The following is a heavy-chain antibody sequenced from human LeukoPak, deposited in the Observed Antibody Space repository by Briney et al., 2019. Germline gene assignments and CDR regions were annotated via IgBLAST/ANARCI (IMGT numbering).Heavy chain of an antibody. D-gene: IGHD5-18*01. CDR1: GGSIRSYS. V-gene: IGHV4-4*07. CDR2: IYTSGST. J-gene: IGHJ4*02. CDR3: ARAFPEGTASFDY. Sequence: PSETLSLTCTVSGGSIRSYSWGWIRQPAGKGLEWVGRIYTSGSTNYNPSLTSRVTMSVDTSKNQFSLKLSSVTAADTAVYYCARAFPEGTASFDYWGQGTLVTVSS.